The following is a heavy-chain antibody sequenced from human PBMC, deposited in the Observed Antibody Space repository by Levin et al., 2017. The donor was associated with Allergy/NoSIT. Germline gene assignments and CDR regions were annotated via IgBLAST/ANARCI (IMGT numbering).Heavy chain of an antibody. CDR3: AKDMGAVAGFIPDY. CDR2: ISWNSGSI. D-gene: IGHD6-19*01. J-gene: IGHJ4*02. Sequence: GGSLRLSCAASGFTFDDYAMHWVRQAPGKGLEWVSGISWNSGSIGYADSVKGRFTISRDNAKNSLYLQMNSLRAEDTALYYCAKDMGAVAGFIPDYWGQGTLVTVSS. CDR1: GFTFDDYA. V-gene: IGHV3-9*01.